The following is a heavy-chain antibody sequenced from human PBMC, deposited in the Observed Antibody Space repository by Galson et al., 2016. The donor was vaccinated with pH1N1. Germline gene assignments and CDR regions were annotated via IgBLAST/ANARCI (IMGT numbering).Heavy chain of an antibody. CDR3: ARRYFDY. CDR2: INQDGDKK. Sequence: SLRLSRAASGFNFSNYWMQWVRQAPGKGLQWVAHINQDGDKKYYVGSVEGRFNVSRDNAKNSLYLQMNNLRDGDTAMYFCARRYFDYWGQGALVTVTS. J-gene: IGHJ4*02. CDR1: GFNFSNYW. D-gene: IGHD3-9*01. V-gene: IGHV3-7*01.